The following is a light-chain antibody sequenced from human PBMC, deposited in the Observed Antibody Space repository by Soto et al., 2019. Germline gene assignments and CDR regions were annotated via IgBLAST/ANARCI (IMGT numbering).Light chain of an antibody. CDR1: QSVSSSY. J-gene: IGKJ1*01. Sequence: EIVLTKSPGTQSLSPGERATLSCRASQSVSSSYLAWYQQKPGQAPRLLIYGASSRATGIPDRFSGSGSGTDFTLTISRLEPEDFAVYYCQQYGSSSWTFGQGTKVDIK. V-gene: IGKV3-20*01. CDR3: QQYGSSSWT. CDR2: GAS.